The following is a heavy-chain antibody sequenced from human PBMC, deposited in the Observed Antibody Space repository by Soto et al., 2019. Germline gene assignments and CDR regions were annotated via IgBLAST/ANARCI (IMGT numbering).Heavy chain of an antibody. CDR2: ISAYNGNT. CDR1: GYTSTSYG. Sequence: QVQLVQSGAEVKKPGASVKVSCKASGYTSTSYGISWVRQAPGQGLEWMGWISAYNGNTNYAQKLQGRVTMTTVTSTNTAYIAPRSLRSDDTAVYYCARDLPPPDYLGQGALVTVSS. CDR3: ARDLPPPDY. J-gene: IGHJ4*02. V-gene: IGHV1-18*01.